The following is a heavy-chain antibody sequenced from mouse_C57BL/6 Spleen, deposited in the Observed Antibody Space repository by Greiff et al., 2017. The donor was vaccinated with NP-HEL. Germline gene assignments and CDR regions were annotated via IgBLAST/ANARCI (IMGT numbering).Heavy chain of an antibody. D-gene: IGHD2-4*01. Sequence: QVQLQQSGAELVRPGTSVKVSCKASGYAFTNYLIEWVKQRPGQGLEWIGVINPGSGGTNYNEKFKGKATLTADKSSSTAYMQLSSLTSEDSAVYFCARGADYEAWFAYWGQGTLVTVSA. CDR3: ARGADYEAWFAY. J-gene: IGHJ3*01. CDR2: INPGSGGT. CDR1: GYAFTNYL. V-gene: IGHV1-54*01.